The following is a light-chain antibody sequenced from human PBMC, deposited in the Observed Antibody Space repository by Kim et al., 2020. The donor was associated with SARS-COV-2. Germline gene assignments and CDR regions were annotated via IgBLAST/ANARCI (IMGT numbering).Light chain of an antibody. CDR3: QQYNNWPPIT. V-gene: IGKV3D-15*01. CDR2: TTS. Sequence: SPGERATLSCRASQSVNINLAWYQQKPGQAPRLHIYTTSTRATGIPARFSGSGSGTEFTLTISSLQSEDVAVYYCQQYNNWPPITFGPGTRLEIK. CDR1: QSVNIN. J-gene: IGKJ5*01.